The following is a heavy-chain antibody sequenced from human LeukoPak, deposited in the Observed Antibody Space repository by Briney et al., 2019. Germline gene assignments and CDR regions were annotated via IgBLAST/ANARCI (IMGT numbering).Heavy chain of an antibody. CDR3: ARDPVAGDLFDY. CDR2: INPNSGGT. CDR1: GYTFTGYY. V-gene: IGHV1-2*06. Sequence: ASVKVSCKASGYTFTGYYMHWVRQAPGQGLEWMGRINPNSGGTNYAQKFQGRVTMNRDTSISTAYMELSRLRSDDTAVYYCARDPVAGDLFDYWGQGTLVTVSS. J-gene: IGHJ4*02. D-gene: IGHD6-19*01.